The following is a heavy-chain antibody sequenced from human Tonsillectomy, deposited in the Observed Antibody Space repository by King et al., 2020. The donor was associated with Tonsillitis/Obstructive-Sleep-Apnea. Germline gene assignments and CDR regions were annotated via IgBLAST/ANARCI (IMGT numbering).Heavy chain of an antibody. CDR2: IKSKTDGGTT. D-gene: IGHD4-17*01. V-gene: IGHV3-15*01. CDR1: GFTFSNAW. J-gene: IGHJ4*02. CDR3: PTWYGDHYFDY. Sequence: VQLVESGGGLVKPGGSLRLSCAASGFTFSNAWMSWVRQAPGKGLEWVGRIKSKTDGGTTDYAAPVKGRFTISRDDSKNTLYLQMNSLKTEDTAVYYCPTWYGDHYFDYWGQGTLVTVSS.